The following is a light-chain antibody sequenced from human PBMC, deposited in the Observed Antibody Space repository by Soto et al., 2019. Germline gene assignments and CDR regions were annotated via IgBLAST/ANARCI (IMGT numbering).Light chain of an antibody. CDR1: QSVTNNY. J-gene: IGKJ1*01. V-gene: IGKV3-20*01. CDR3: QHYGSSRT. Sequence: EIVLTHSPGTLSLSPCERAALSFRASQSVTNNYLAWYQQKPGQAPRLLIYGASTRATGIPARFSGSGSGTDFTLTISRLEPEDFAVYYCQHYGSSRTFGQGTKVDIK. CDR2: GAS.